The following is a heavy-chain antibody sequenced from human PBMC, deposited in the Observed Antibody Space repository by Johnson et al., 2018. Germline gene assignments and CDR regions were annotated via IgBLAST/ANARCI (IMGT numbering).Heavy chain of an antibody. V-gene: IGHV1-46*01. CDR1: GYTFTSYY. J-gene: IGHJ6*02. CDR3: ARGRRCNSFLLGYYYYGMDV. Sequence: QVQLVQSGAEVKKPGASXKVSCKASGYTFTSYYMHWVRQAPGQGLEWMGIINPSGGSTSYAQKFQGRVTMTRNTSISTAYMELSSLRSEDTAVYYCARGRRCNSFLLGYYYYGMDVWGQGTTVTVSS. D-gene: IGHD4-23*01. CDR2: INPSGGST.